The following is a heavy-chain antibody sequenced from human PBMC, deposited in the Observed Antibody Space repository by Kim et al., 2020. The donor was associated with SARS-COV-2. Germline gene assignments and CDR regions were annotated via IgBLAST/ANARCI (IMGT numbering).Heavy chain of an antibody. CDR1: GGSISGYY. CDR2: IYYSGST. V-gene: IGHV4-59*01. Sequence: SETLSLTCTVSGGSISGYYWSWIRQPPGKGLEWIGYIYYSGSTNYNPTLKSRVTFSVDTSKNQFSLNLSSVTAADTSVYYCAREGGSKYEFWSGYFAYPNYGMDVWGQVTTVTVSS. CDR3: AREGGSKYEFWSGYFAYPNYGMDV. D-gene: IGHD3-3*01. J-gene: IGHJ6*02.